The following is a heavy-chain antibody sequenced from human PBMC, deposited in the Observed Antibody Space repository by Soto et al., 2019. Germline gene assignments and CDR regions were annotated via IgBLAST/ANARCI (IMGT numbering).Heavy chain of an antibody. Sequence: ASVKVSCKASGYTFTGYYMHWVRQAPGQGLACMGWINPNSGGTNYAQKFQGWVTMTRDTSISTAYMELSRLRSDDTAVYYCATSIGHGDRIDYWGQGTLVTVSS. CDR3: ATSIGHGDRIDY. D-gene: IGHD7-27*01. CDR1: GYTFTGYY. CDR2: INPNSGGT. V-gene: IGHV1-2*04. J-gene: IGHJ4*02.